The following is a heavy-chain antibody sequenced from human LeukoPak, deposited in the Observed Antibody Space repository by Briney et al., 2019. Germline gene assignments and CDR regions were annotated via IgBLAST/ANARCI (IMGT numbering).Heavy chain of an antibody. CDR1: GYTFTGSY. CDR3: ARGSGFDY. CDR2: INPNGGGT. Sequence: ASVKVSCRASGYTFTGSYMHWVRQAPGQGLEWMGRINPNGGGTSFAQKFQGRVTMTRDTSISTAYMELTRLRYDDTAVYYCARGSGFDYWGQGTLVTVSS. V-gene: IGHV1-2*02. D-gene: IGHD2-15*01. J-gene: IGHJ4*02.